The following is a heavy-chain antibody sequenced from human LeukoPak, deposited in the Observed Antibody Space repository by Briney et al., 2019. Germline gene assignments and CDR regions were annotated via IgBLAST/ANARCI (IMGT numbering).Heavy chain of an antibody. CDR2: ISYDGSNK. CDR1: GFTFNSYG. Sequence: PGGSLRLSCVASGFTFNSYGMHWVRQAPGKGLEWVAVISYDGSNKYYADSVKGRFTISRDNSKNTLYLQMNSLRAEDTAVYYCAKDNYSFEDWGQGTLVTVSS. CDR3: AKDNYSFED. V-gene: IGHV3-30*18. J-gene: IGHJ4*02. D-gene: IGHD2-15*01.